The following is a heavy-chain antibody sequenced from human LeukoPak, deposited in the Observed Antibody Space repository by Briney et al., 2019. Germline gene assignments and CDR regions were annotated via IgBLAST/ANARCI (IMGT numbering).Heavy chain of an antibody. CDR3: AKELSTWLSPSPTDY. D-gene: IGHD3-9*01. Sequence: PGGSLRLSCAASGFTFNSHAMYWVRQAPGKGLEWVSPISGSAGTTYYADSVKGRFTISRDNSKNTLYLQMNSLRTEDTAVYFCAKELSTWLSPSPTDYWGQGTLVTVSS. V-gene: IGHV3-23*01. J-gene: IGHJ4*02. CDR2: ISGSAGTT. CDR1: GFTFNSHA.